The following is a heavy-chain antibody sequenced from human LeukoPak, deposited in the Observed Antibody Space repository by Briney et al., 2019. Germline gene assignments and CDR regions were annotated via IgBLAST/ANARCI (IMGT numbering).Heavy chain of an antibody. D-gene: IGHD1-26*01. CDR1: GFSFSSYA. CDR3: AKDKSGSLAYFDY. CDR2: ISGSGGST. J-gene: IGHJ4*02. V-gene: IGHV3-23*01. Sequence: GGSLRLSCAASGFSFSSYAMSWVRQAPGKGLEWVSAISGSGGSTYYADSVKGRFTISRDNSKNTLYLQMNSLRAEDTAVYYCAKDKSGSLAYFDYWGQGTLVTVSS.